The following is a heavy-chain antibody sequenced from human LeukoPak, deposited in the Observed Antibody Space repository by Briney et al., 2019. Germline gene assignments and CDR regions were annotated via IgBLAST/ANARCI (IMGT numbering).Heavy chain of an antibody. CDR1: GYTFTSYY. CDR3: ARGDGYCSSTSCYANYYYGMDV. D-gene: IGHD2-2*03. J-gene: IGHJ6*02. V-gene: IGHV1-46*01. Sequence: ASVKVSCKASGYTFTSYYMHWVRQAPGQGLEWMGIINPSGGSTSYAQKFQGRVTMTRDTSTSTVYMELSCLRSEDTAVYYCARGDGYCSSTSCYANYYYGMDVWGQGTTVTVSS. CDR2: INPSGGST.